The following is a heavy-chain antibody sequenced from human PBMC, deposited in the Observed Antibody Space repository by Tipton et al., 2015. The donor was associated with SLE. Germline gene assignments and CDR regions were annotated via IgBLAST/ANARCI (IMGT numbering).Heavy chain of an antibody. D-gene: IGHD6-6*01. CDR1: GGSISRTTYY. Sequence: TLSLTCSVSGGSISRTTYYWGWIRQPPGKGLEWIGSMYYNGNAYYSPSLKSRVTMSLDMFKNQFSLKLSSVTAADTAVYFCARRHSSSSNWFDPWGQGTPVTVSS. CDR3: ARRHSSSSNWFDP. V-gene: IGHV4-39*07. CDR2: MYYNGNA. J-gene: IGHJ5*02.